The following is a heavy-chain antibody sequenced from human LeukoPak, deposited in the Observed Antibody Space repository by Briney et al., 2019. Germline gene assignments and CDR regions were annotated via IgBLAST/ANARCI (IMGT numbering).Heavy chain of an antibody. CDR3: ARHNYGSGSYYLTGYYYYYYMDV. CDR2: IYPGDSDT. D-gene: IGHD3-10*01. Sequence: GESLKISCKGSGYSFTSYWIGWVRQMPGKGLEWMRIIYPGDSDTRYSPSFQGQVTISADKSISTAYLQWSSLKASDTAMYYCARHNYGSGSYYLTGYYYYYYMDVWGKGTTVTVSS. V-gene: IGHV5-51*01. J-gene: IGHJ6*03. CDR1: GYSFTSYW.